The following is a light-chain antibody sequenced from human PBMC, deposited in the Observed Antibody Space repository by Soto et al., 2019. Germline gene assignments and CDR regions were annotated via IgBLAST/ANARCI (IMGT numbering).Light chain of an antibody. CDR2: TAS. CDR3: QQSYRTPRT. V-gene: IGKV1-39*01. J-gene: IGKJ2*02. CDR1: QSIVSY. Sequence: DIQMTQSPSSLSVSVGDRVTITCRASQSIVSYLNWYQQKLGKAPKPLSYTASNLQRGVPSRFSGSGSGTDFTLTISNLQPEDFATYYWQQSYRTPRTFGQGTKLEIK.